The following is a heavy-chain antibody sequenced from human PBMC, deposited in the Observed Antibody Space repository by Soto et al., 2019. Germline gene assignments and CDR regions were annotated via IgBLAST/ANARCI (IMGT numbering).Heavy chain of an antibody. D-gene: IGHD3-9*01. J-gene: IGHJ4*02. CDR3: AKAYDILTGYYAGDY. CDR1: GFTFSSYA. V-gene: IGHV3-23*01. Sequence: GGSLRLSCAASGFTFSSYAMSWVRQAPGKGLEWVSAISGSGGSTYYADSVKGRFTISRDNSKNTLYLQMNSLRAEDTAVYYCAKAYDILTGYYAGDYWGQGTLVTVSS. CDR2: ISGSGGST.